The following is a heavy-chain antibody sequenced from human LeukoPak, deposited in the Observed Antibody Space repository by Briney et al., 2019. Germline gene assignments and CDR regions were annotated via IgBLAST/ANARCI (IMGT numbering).Heavy chain of an antibody. CDR3: AKDPRDHSYGWSWRYFDY. CDR2: ISHDSIGT. CDR1: GFAFSGFG. V-gene: IGHV3-23*01. D-gene: IGHD5-18*01. Sequence: GGSLRLSCAASGFAFSGFGMSWVRQAPGKGLERVATISHDSIGTHYIDSVKGRFRISRDNNEGTLDLQMNSLRAEDTAVYYCAKDPRDHSYGWSWRYFDYWGQGTLVTVSS. J-gene: IGHJ4*02.